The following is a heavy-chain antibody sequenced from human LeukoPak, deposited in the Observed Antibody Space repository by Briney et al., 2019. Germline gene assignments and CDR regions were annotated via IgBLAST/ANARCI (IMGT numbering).Heavy chain of an antibody. D-gene: IGHD1-26*01. CDR3: ARERGGGGSYSDY. Sequence: GGSLRLSCAASGFTFSDYYMSWIRQAPEKGLEWVSYISSSGNTIYYADSVKGRFTISRDNAKKSVSLQMNSLRAEDTAVYYCARERGGGGSYSDYWGQGTLVTVSS. J-gene: IGHJ4*02. V-gene: IGHV3-11*04. CDR1: GFTFSDYY. CDR2: ISSSGNTI.